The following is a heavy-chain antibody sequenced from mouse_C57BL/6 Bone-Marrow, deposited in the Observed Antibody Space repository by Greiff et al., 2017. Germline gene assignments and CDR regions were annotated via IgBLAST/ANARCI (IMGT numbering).Heavy chain of an antibody. V-gene: IGHV5-6*01. CDR2: ISSGGSYT. Sequence: EVQGVESGGDLVKPGGSLKLSCAASGFTFSSYGMSWVRQTPDKRLEWVATISSGGSYTYYPDSVKGRFTISRDNAKSTLYLQMSSLMSEDTAMYYCASPGFAWFAYWGQGTLVTVSA. CDR1: GFTFSSYG. J-gene: IGHJ3*01. CDR3: ASPGFAWFAY.